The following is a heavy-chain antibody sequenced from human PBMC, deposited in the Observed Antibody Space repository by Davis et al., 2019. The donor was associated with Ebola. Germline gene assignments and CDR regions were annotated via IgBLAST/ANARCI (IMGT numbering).Heavy chain of an antibody. CDR3: ARDWGVGVVPAAILSYYYYMDV. J-gene: IGHJ6*03. CDR2: IIPIFGTA. D-gene: IGHD2-2*02. Sequence: SVKVSCKASGGTFSSYAISWVRQAPGQGLEWMGGIIPIFGTANYAQKFQGRVTITADESTSTAYMELSSLRSEDTAVYYCARDWGVGVVPAAILSYYYYMDVWGKGTTVTVSS. CDR1: GGTFSSYA. V-gene: IGHV1-69*13.